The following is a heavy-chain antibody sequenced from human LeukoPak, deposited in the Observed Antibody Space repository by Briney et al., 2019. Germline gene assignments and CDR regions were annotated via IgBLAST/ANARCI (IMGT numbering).Heavy chain of an antibody. CDR2: ISGSGGST. V-gene: IGHV3-23*01. CDR1: GFTFSSYG. D-gene: IGHD3-9*01. CDR3: AKETKYYDILTGYYRSYSFDY. J-gene: IGHJ4*02. Sequence: GGSLRLSCAASGFTFSSYGMSWVRQAPGKGLEWVSAISGSGGSTYYADSVKGRFTISRDNSKNTLYLQMNSLRAEDTAVYYCAKETKYYDILTGYYRSYSFDYWGQGTLVTVSS.